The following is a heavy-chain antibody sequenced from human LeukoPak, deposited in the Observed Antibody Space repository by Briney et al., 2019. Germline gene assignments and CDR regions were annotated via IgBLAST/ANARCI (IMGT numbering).Heavy chain of an antibody. V-gene: IGHV3-23*01. CDR2: IGTSDTST. Sequence: GGSLRLSCVASGFTFSNSAMSWVRQAPGKGLEWVSGIGTSDTSTYYAASVKGRFTVSRDNSKNTLYLQMNSLRAEDTAAYYCARGRGGDYWGQGNLVTVSS. J-gene: IGHJ4*02. CDR1: GFTFSNSA. CDR3: ARGRGGDY. D-gene: IGHD3-16*01.